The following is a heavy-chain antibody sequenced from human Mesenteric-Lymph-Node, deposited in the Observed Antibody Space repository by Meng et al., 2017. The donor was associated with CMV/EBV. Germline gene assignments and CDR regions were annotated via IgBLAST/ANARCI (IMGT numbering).Heavy chain of an antibody. CDR1: GYTFTSYA. J-gene: IGHJ6*01. D-gene: IGHD4-17*01. CDR2: ISPDNGYT. V-gene: IGHV1-18*01. Sequence: ASVKVSCKASGYTFTSYAINWVRQAPGQGLEWMGWISPDNGYTSSAQKMQGRITMTTDTSTTTAYMELRSLRLDDTAVYYCARNATYGGYELFGLDNNNYGMDVWGQGTTVTVSS. CDR3: ARNATYGGYELFGLDNNNYGMDV.